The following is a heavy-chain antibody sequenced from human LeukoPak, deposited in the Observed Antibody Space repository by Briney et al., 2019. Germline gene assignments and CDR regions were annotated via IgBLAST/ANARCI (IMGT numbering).Heavy chain of an antibody. J-gene: IGHJ3*02. CDR1: GGSISSSNW. D-gene: IGHD6-13*01. CDR3: ARLTGGLQIAAAGREAFDI. Sequence: NSSGTLSLTCAVSGGSISSSNWWSWVRQPPGKGLEWIGEIYHSGSTKYNPSLRRRVTISVDKSKNQFSLKLSSVTAADTAMYYCARLTGGLQIAAAGREAFDIWGQGTMVTVSS. CDR2: IYHSGST. V-gene: IGHV4-4*02.